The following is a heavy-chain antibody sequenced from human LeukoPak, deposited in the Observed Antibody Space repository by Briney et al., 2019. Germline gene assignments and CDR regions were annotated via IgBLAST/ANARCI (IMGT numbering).Heavy chain of an antibody. Sequence: GGSLRLSCAASGFTFSSYAMSWVRQAPGKGLEWVSAISGSGGSTYYADSVKGRFTISRDNSKNTLYLQMNSLRAEDTAVYYRAKGGGWLQFHYFDYWGQGTLVTVSS. CDR1: GFTFSSYA. D-gene: IGHD5-24*01. V-gene: IGHV3-23*01. J-gene: IGHJ4*02. CDR3: AKGGGWLQFHYFDY. CDR2: ISGSGGST.